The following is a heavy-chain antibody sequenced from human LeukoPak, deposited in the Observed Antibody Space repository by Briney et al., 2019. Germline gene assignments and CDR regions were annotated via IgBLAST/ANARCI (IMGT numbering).Heavy chain of an antibody. CDR1: GFTFSNYG. J-gene: IGHJ5*02. V-gene: IGHV3-30*02. CDR2: IRHDGSEK. Sequence: PGGSLGLSCAASGFTFSNYGMHWVRQAPGKGLEWVAFIRHDGSEKYYADSVKGRFTISRDNSKNRVYLQMNSLRAEDTAVYYCAKDLGVAVDPWGQGTLVTVSS. D-gene: IGHD3-10*01. CDR3: AKDLGVAVDP.